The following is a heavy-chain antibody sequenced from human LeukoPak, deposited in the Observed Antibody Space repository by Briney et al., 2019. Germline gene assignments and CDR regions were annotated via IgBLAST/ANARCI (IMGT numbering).Heavy chain of an antibody. V-gene: IGHV4-39*01. CDR2: IYYSGNT. CDR3: ARLGTSSGGRWRRGFDP. D-gene: IGHD2-15*01. J-gene: IGHJ5*02. CDR1: VGSISSSSYY. Sequence: SETLSLTRTLSVGSISSSSYYWGWIRQPPEKGLEWIGSIYYSGNTYYNPSLKSRVTISIDTSKNQFSLKLSSVTAAHTAVYYCARLGTSSGGRWRRGFDPWGQGTLVTVSS.